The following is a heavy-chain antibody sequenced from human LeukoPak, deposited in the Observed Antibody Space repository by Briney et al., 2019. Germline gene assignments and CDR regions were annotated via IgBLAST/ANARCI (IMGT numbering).Heavy chain of an antibody. CDR1: GYSISSGYY. J-gene: IGHJ5*02. CDR2: IYHSGST. CDR3: ARDGYCSSTSCYIVFDP. D-gene: IGHD2-2*03. V-gene: IGHV4-38-2*02. Sequence: PSETLSLTCTVSGYSISSGYYWGWIRQPPGKGLEWIGSIYHSGSTYYNPSLKSRVTISVDTSKNQFSLKLSSVTAADTAAYYCARDGYCSSTSCYIVFDPWGQGTLVTVSS.